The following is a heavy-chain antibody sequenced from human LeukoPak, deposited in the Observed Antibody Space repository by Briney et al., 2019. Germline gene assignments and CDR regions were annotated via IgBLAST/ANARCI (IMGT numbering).Heavy chain of an antibody. V-gene: IGHV3-21*01. Sequence: KPGGSLRLSCAASGFTFSSYSMNWVRQAPGKGLEWVSFISSSSSYVYYADSVKGRFTISRDNAKNSLYLQMNSLRAEDTAVYYCASAGGQRLGAFDIWGQGTMVTVSS. CDR1: GFTFSSYS. D-gene: IGHD2-15*01. CDR2: ISSSSSYV. J-gene: IGHJ3*02. CDR3: ASAGGQRLGAFDI.